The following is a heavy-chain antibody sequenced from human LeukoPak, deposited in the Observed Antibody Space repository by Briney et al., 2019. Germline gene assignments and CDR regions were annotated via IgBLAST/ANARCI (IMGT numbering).Heavy chain of an antibody. J-gene: IGHJ4*02. CDR2: IKQDGSEK. Sequence: GGSLRLSCAASGFTFSSYWMSWARQAPGKGLEWVANIKQDGSEKYYVDSVKGRFTISRDNAKNSLYLQMNSLRAEDTAVYYCARAGGSGYLLFDYWGQGTLVTVSS. D-gene: IGHD5-12*01. CDR3: ARAGGSGYLLFDY. V-gene: IGHV3-7*01. CDR1: GFTFSSYW.